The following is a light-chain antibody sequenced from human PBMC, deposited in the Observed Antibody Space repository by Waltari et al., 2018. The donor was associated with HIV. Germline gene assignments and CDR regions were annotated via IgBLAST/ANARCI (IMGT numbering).Light chain of an antibody. Sequence: QSALTQPPSASGSPGQSVTISCTGTSSDVGAYKYVSWYQQHPGKAPKLMIYEVPTRPSGVPDRFSGSKSGNTASLTVSGLQAEDDADYHCSSYATGNNVIFGGGTKLTVL. CDR2: EVP. CDR1: SSDVGAYKY. J-gene: IGLJ2*01. CDR3: SSYATGNNVI. V-gene: IGLV2-8*01.